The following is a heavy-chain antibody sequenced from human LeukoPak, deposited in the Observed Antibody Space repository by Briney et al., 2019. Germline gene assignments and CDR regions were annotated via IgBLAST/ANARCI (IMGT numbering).Heavy chain of an antibody. Sequence: PGGSLRLSCAASGFTFSSYGMHWVRQAPGKGLEWVAFIRYDGSNKYYADSVKGRFTISRDNSKNTLYLQMNSLRAEDTAVYYCAKKGFTTHLYYYMDVWGKGTTVTVSS. V-gene: IGHV3-30*02. CDR2: IRYDGSNK. CDR1: GFTFSSYG. D-gene: IGHD3-3*01. CDR3: AKKGFTTHLYYYMDV. J-gene: IGHJ6*03.